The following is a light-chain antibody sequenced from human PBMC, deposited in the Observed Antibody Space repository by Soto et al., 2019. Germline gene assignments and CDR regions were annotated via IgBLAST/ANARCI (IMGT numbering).Light chain of an antibody. CDR3: QQYNNWPPRT. V-gene: IGKV3-15*01. CDR2: GAS. J-gene: IGKJ2*01. CDR1: QSISNH. Sequence: EIVMTQSPVTLSVSPGERATLSCRASQSISNHLAWYQQKPGQAPRLLIYGASTRATGIPARFSGSGSGTEFTLTISSLQSEDFAVHYCQQYNNWPPRTFGQGTKLEIK.